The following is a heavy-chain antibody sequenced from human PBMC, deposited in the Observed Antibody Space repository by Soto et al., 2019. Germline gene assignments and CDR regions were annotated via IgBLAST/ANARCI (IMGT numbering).Heavy chain of an antibody. CDR1: GVTFSSYS. Sequence: PGGSLRLSCAASGVTFSSYSMNSVRPDPGKGLEWVSSISSSSSYIYYADSVKGRFTISRDNAKNSLYLQMNSLRAEDTAVYYCSNWPIYGMDVWGQGTTVTVSS. V-gene: IGHV3-21*01. J-gene: IGHJ6*02. CDR3: SNWPIYGMDV. D-gene: IGHD1-1*01. CDR2: ISSSSSYI.